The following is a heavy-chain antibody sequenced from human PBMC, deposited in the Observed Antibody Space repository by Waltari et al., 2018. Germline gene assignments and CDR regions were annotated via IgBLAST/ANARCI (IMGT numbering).Heavy chain of an antibody. CDR2: IHTRVRS. J-gene: IGHJ4*02. Sequence: QVQLQESGPGLVKPSQTLSLTCTVSGGSISSGSYYWSWIRQPAGKGLEWIGRIHTRVRSADDPPLKGRGTVSVYTSKDLFSLKLCYVTAADTAVYYCSREIVLMVYARGFDYWGQGTLVTVSS. CDR1: GGSISSGSYY. D-gene: IGHD2-8*01. V-gene: IGHV4-61*02. CDR3: SREIVLMVYARGFDY.